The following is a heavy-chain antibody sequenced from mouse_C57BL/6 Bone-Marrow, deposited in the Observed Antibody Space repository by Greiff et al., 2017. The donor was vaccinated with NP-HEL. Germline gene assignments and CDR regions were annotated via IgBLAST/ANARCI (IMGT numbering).Heavy chain of an antibody. Sequence: VQLKQPGAELVRPGSSVKLSCKASGYTFTSYWMDWVKQRPGQGLEWIGNIYPSDSETHYNQKFKDKATLTVDKSSSTAYMQLSSLTSEDSAVYDCARSAGRGWGDYWGQGTSVTVSS. D-gene: IGHD1-1*01. CDR1: GYTFTSYW. V-gene: IGHV1-61*01. CDR2: IYPSDSET. J-gene: IGHJ4*01. CDR3: ARSAGRGWGDY.